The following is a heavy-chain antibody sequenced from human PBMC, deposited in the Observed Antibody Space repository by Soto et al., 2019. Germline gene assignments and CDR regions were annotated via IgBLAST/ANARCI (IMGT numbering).Heavy chain of an antibody. CDR1: GFTLGDYA. CDR2: IRSKAYGGTT. Sequence: GGSRRLSCTASGFTLGDYAMSWVRQAQGKGLEWVGFIRSKAYGGTTEYAASVKGRFTISRDDSKSIAYLQMNSLKTDDTAVYYCTREGPNYDSSGYYDAFDIWGQGTMVTVSS. V-gene: IGHV3-49*04. J-gene: IGHJ3*02. CDR3: TREGPNYDSSGYYDAFDI. D-gene: IGHD3-22*01.